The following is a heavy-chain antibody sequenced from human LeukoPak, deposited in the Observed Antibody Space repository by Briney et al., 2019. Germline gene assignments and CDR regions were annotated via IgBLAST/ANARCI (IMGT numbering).Heavy chain of an antibody. D-gene: IGHD4-17*01. V-gene: IGHV1-24*01. CDR1: GYTLTELS. J-gene: IGHJ4*02. Sequence: ASVKVSCKVSGYTLTELSMHWVRQAPGKGLEWMGGFDPEDGETIYAQKFQGRVTMTVDTSTDTAYMELSSLRSEDTAVYYCATATTVTTPVDYWGQGTLVTVSS. CDR3: ATATTVTTPVDY. CDR2: FDPEDGET.